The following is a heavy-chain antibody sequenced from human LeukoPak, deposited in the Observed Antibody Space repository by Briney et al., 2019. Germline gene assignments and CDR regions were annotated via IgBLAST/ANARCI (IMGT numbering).Heavy chain of an antibody. CDR3: TRDGAVAGFVYDY. CDR1: GLFVSSNH. D-gene: IGHD6-19*01. CDR2: IYSGGNT. V-gene: IGHV3-66*01. Sequence: GGSLRLSCEASGLFVSSNHMNWVRHPARNGLEWVSLIYSGGNTYYADSVKGRFTISRDNSKNTVYVQMNSLRAEDTAVYYCTRDGAVAGFVYDYWGQGTLVTVST. J-gene: IGHJ4*02.